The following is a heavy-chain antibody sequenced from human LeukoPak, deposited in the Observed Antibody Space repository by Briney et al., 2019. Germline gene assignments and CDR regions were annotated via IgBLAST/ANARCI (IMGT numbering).Heavy chain of an antibody. J-gene: IGHJ4*02. CDR3: ATQQWLDFDY. V-gene: IGHV3-9*01. D-gene: IGHD6-19*01. Sequence: PGGSLRLSCAASGFTFDDYAMHWVRQAPGKGLEWVSGISWNSGSIGYADSVKGRFTISRDNAKNSLYLQMNSLRAEDTAVYYCATQQWLDFDYWGQGTLVTVSS. CDR1: GFTFDDYA. CDR2: ISWNSGSI.